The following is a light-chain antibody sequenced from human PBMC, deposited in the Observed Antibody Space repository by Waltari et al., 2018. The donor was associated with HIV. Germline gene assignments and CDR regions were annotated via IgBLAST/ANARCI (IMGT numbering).Light chain of an antibody. CDR3: CSYAGRYTYV. CDR1: SSDFGGYNY. V-gene: IGLV2-11*01. Sequence: QSALTQPRSVSGSPEQSVTISCTGTSSDFGGYNYVSWYQHHPGKAPKFMIYEVTKRPSGVPDRFSGSKSGNTASLTISGLQAEDEADYYCCSYAGRYTYVFGTGTKVTVL. J-gene: IGLJ1*01. CDR2: EVT.